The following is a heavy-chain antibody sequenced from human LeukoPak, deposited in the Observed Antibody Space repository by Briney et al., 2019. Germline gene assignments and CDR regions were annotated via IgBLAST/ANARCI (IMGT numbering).Heavy chain of an antibody. Sequence: PSETLSLTCTVSGYSISSGYFWGWIRQPPGKGLEWIGSFYHSGITYYNPSLKSRVTISVEMSKNQFSLKLSSVTAADTAVYYCARNRYYYGSRSYGVPNWFDPWGQGTLVTVSS. CDR1: GYSISSGYF. J-gene: IGHJ5*02. V-gene: IGHV4-38-2*02. CDR3: ARNRYYYGSRSYGVPNWFDP. D-gene: IGHD3-10*01. CDR2: FYHSGIT.